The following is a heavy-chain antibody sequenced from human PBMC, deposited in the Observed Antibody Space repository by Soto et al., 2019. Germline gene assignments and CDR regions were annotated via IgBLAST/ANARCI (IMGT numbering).Heavy chain of an antibody. Sequence: QVQLVQSGAEVKKPGSSVKVSCTASGGTFRSYSISWVRQAPGQGLEWMGRIIPILGITDYAQKFQGRITITAEKSTSTGYTELSNLRPEDTAVSYCARGEVPLTLVPGAHNWFAPWGQGALVAVSS. D-gene: IGHD3-10*01. J-gene: IGHJ5*02. CDR2: IIPILGIT. CDR3: ARGEVPLTLVPGAHNWFAP. V-gene: IGHV1-69*02. CDR1: GGTFRSYS.